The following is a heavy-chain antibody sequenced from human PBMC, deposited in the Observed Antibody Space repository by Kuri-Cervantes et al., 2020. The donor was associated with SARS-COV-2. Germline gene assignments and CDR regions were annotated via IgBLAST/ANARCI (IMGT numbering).Heavy chain of an antibody. CDR2: IYYSGST. V-gene: IGHV4-39*01. CDR1: GFTFSSYAMH. D-gene: IGHD3-3*01. J-gene: IGHJ4*02. CDR3: ARLDQYDFWSGYYFDY. Sequence: GSLRLSCAASGFTFSSYAMHWVRQPPGKGLEWIGSIYYSGSTYYNPSLKSRVTISVDTSKNQFSLKLSSVTAADTAVYYCARLDQYDFWSGYYFDYWGQGTLVTVSS.